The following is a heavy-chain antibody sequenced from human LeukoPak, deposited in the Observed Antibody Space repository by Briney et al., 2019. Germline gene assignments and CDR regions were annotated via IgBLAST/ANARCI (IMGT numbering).Heavy chain of an antibody. CDR3: AKVDWLMPAEDY. CDR2: ISGSGGST. CDR1: GSTFSSYA. V-gene: IGHV3-23*01. Sequence: GGSLRLSCAASGSTFSSYAMSWVRQAPGKGLEWVSAISGSGGSTYYADSVKGRFTISRDNSKNTLYLQMNSLRAEDTAVYYCAKVDWLMPAEDYWGQGTLVTVSS. D-gene: IGHD3-9*01. J-gene: IGHJ4*02.